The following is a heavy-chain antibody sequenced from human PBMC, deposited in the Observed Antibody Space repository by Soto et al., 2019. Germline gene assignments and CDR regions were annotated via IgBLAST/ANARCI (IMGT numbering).Heavy chain of an antibody. Sequence: GASVKVSCKASGYTFTSYDINWVRQATGQGLEWMGWMNPNSGNTGYAQKFQGRVTMTRNTSISTAYMELSSLRSEDTAVYYCARALRHCTNGVCSSYYFDYWGQGTLVTVSS. CDR1: GYTFTSYD. CDR3: ARALRHCTNGVCSSYYFDY. D-gene: IGHD2-8*01. V-gene: IGHV1-8*01. CDR2: MNPNSGNT. J-gene: IGHJ4*02.